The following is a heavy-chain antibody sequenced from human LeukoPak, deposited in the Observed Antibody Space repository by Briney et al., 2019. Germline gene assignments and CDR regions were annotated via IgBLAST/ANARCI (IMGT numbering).Heavy chain of an antibody. Sequence: GGSLRLSCAASGFTFSSYGVNWVRQAPGKGLEWVSCITGGGGRTYYADSVKGRFTISRDNSKNTLYLQMNSLRAEDTAIYYCAAYRQVLLPFESWGQGTLVTVSS. CDR2: ITGGGGRT. CDR3: AAYRQVLLPFES. V-gene: IGHV3-23*01. CDR1: GFTFSSYG. J-gene: IGHJ4*02. D-gene: IGHD2-8*02.